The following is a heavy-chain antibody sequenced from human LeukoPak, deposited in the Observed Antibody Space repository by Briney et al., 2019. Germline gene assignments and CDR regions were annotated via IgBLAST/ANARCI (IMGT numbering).Heavy chain of an antibody. D-gene: IGHD5-24*01. J-gene: IGHJ4*02. CDR3: AKDYVSGDGYWDFDY. CDR2: IAGGDDR. Sequence: GGSLRLSCAASGFIFSPYAMSWVRQAPGKGLEGVAGIAGGDDRFYADSVKGRFSISRDNSKNTVDLQMKRLRVEGKAVYYCAKDYVSGDGYWDFDYWGQGTLVTVSS. CDR1: GFIFSPYA. V-gene: IGHV3-23*01.